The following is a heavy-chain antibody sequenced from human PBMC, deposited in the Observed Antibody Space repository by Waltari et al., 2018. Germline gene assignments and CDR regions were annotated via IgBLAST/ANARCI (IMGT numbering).Heavy chain of an antibody. CDR3: APLGASSLTLTA. Sequence: EVQLVESGGGLVQPGGSLGLSCAAPGFPFSTCGMNWVRQAPGKGLEWVSHISGSGSPTYYADSVKGRFTISRDNAMNSLYLQMNSLRAEDTAVYYCAPLGASSLTLTAWGQGTLVTVSS. D-gene: IGHD1-26*01. J-gene: IGHJ4*02. CDR1: GFPFSTCG. V-gene: IGHV3-48*01. CDR2: ISGSGSPT.